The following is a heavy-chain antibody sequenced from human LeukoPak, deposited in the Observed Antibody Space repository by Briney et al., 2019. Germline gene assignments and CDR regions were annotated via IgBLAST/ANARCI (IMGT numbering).Heavy chain of an antibody. Sequence: GGSLRLSCAASGFTFSSYSMNWVRQAPGKGLEWVSAISGGGASTYYADSVKGRFTISRDNSRTTVFLQMNSLRAEDTAVYYCAKDPYYYDSSGYPDYFDYWGQGTLVTVSS. D-gene: IGHD3-22*01. CDR1: GFTFSSYS. V-gene: IGHV3-23*01. CDR3: AKDPYYYDSSGYPDYFDY. CDR2: ISGGGAST. J-gene: IGHJ4*02.